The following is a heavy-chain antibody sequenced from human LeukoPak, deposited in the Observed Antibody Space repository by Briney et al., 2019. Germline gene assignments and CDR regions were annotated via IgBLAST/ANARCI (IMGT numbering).Heavy chain of an antibody. CDR2: VRSTGSAT. V-gene: IGHV3-48*04. Sequence: GGSLRLSCAASDFAFSSYTMHWVRQAPGKGLEWISYVRSTGSATKYADSVKGRFTVSRDNARDSVFLQMDSLRAEDTAVYYCAKVQVGATPYYYCGMDVWGQGTTVTVSS. J-gene: IGHJ6*02. CDR3: AKVQVGATPYYYCGMDV. CDR1: DFAFSSYT. D-gene: IGHD1-26*01.